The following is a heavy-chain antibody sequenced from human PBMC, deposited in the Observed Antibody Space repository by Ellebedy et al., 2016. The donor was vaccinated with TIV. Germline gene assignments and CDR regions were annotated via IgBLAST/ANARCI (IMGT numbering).Heavy chain of an antibody. CDR1: GASIISSDHY. Sequence: SETLSLXCTVSGASIISSDHYWSWIRQPPGKGLEWIGYIYHFGHSGSTYYKPSLKSRATISVDTSKNQFSLKLSSVTAADTAVYYCTRRGYGSGRYNWFDPWGQGTLVTVSS. CDR3: TRRGYGSGRYNWFDP. J-gene: IGHJ5*02. D-gene: IGHD3-10*01. CDR2: IYHFGHSGST. V-gene: IGHV4-30-4*01.